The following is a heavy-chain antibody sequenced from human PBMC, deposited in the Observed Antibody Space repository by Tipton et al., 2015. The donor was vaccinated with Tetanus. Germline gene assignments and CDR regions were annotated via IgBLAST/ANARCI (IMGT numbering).Heavy chain of an antibody. D-gene: IGHD1-26*01. CDR2: INPDGRRT. J-gene: IGHJ4*02. V-gene: IGHV3-74*01. Sequence: SLRLSCAASGFTSESHYMHWVRQTPGKGLVWISRINPDGRRTNYADSVKGRFTISRDHAKNTVYLQMNSLRPEDTALYFCARAKGYSGSYFDHWGQGTLVTVSS. CDR3: ARAKGYSGSYFDH. CDR1: GFTSESHY.